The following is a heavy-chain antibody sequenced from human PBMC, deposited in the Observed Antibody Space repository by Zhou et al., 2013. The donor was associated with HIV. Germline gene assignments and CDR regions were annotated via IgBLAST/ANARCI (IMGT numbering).Heavy chain of an antibody. D-gene: IGHD6-19*01. CDR3: ARGVSSGWYWDYWYFDL. J-gene: IGHJ2*01. CDR1: GHTITTYY. CDR2: INPSGDST. Sequence: QVQLVQSESDVKKPGASAKVSCKASGHTITTYYIHWVRQAPGQGLEWMGIINPSGDSTTYAQKFQGRVTMTRDTSTSTVYMELSSLRSDDTAVYFCARGVSSGWYWDYWYFDLWGRGTLVTVSS. V-gene: IGHV1-46*01.